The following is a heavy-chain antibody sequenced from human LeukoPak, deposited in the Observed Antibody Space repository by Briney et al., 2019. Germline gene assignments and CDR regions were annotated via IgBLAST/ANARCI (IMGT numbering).Heavy chain of an antibody. J-gene: IGHJ4*02. CDR2: IYSGGSI. Sequence: GGSLRLSCTASGFTVSSNYMSWVRQAPGKGLEWVSVIYSGGSIYYADSVKGRFTISRDNSKNTLYLQMNSLRAEDTAVYYCARAQPTVTTGLDYWGQGTLVTVSS. CDR3: ARAQPTVTTGLDY. V-gene: IGHV3-53*01. CDR1: GFTVSSNY. D-gene: IGHD4-17*01.